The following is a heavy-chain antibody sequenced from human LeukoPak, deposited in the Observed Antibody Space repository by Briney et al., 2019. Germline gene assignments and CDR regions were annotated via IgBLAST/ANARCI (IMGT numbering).Heavy chain of an antibody. CDR1: GYIFSNYT. J-gene: IGHJ5*02. Sequence: ASVKVSCKASGYIFSNYTMHWVRLAPGQRLEWMGWINNDKGNTESSQKFQGRVTITWDTSATTAYMELSNLRSEDTAVYYCARMGGYSYEASGQYNWFDPWGQGTLVTVSS. CDR2: INNDKGNT. V-gene: IGHV1-3*04. CDR3: ARMGGYSYEASGQYNWFDP. D-gene: IGHD5-18*01.